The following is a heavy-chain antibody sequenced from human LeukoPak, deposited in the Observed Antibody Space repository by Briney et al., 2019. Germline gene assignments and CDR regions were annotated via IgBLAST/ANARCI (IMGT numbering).Heavy chain of an antibody. CDR1: DYSISSGHY. V-gene: IGHV4-38-2*02. CDR3: ARDSWPEVVRFDY. CDR2: IFHSGNT. D-gene: IGHD1-14*01. J-gene: IGHJ4*02. Sequence: SETLSLTCTVSDYSISSGHYWGWLRQPPGKGLEWIGNIFHSGNTYYNPSLKSRVTISVDTSKNQFSLKLNSVTAADTAVYYCARDSWPEVVRFDYWGQGTLVTVSS.